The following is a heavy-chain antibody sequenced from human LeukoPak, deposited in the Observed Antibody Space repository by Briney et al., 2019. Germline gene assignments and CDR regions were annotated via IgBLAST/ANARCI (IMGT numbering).Heavy chain of an antibody. V-gene: IGHV1-2*02. CDR3: ARAVEYGDYAPEYYFDY. J-gene: IGHJ4*02. CDR1: GYTFTNYY. CDR2: INPNSGGT. D-gene: IGHD4-17*01. Sequence: ASVKVSCKASGYTFTNYYMHWVRQAPGQGLEWMGWINPNSGGTNYAQKFQGRATMTRDTSISTAYMELSRLRSDDTAVYYCARAVEYGDYAPEYYFDYWGQGTLVTVSS.